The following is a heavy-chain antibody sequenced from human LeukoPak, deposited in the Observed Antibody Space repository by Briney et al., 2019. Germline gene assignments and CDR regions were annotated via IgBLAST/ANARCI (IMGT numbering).Heavy chain of an antibody. J-gene: IGHJ6*03. CDR3: ARVLSEYYDFWSGTPRYYMDV. Sequence: PSETLSLTCTVSGGSISSYYWSWIRQPPGKGLEWIGYIYYSGSTNYNPSLKSRVTISVDTSKNQFSLKLSSVTAADTAVYYCARVLSEYYDFWSGTPRYYMDVWGKGTTVTVSS. CDR2: IYYSGST. V-gene: IGHV4-59*01. CDR1: GGSISSYY. D-gene: IGHD3-3*01.